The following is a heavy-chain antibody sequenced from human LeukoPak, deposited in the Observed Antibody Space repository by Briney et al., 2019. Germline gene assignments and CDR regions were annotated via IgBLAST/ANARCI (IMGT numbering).Heavy chain of an antibody. CDR1: GLTFRNYA. D-gene: IGHD1-14*01. V-gene: IGHV3-23*01. CDR3: AISYAAEYYYYYMDV. J-gene: IGHJ6*03. CDR2: MSGSGTST. Sequence: PGGSLRLSCAASGLTFRNYAMNWVRQAPGEGLEWVSGMSGSGTSTYHADSVKGRFAISRDNSKNKLHLQMNSLRAEDTAIYYCAISYAAEYYYYYMDVWGKGTTVTVFS.